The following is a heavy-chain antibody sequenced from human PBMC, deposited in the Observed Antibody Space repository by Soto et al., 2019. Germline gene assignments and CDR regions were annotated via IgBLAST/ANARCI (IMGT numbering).Heavy chain of an antibody. D-gene: IGHD3-10*01. J-gene: IGHJ6*02. Sequence: WWSLRLSCSASVFTFSSYAMHWFRQAPGKGLEYVSAISSNGGSTYYADSVKGRFTIPRDNSKNTLYLQMSSLRAEDTAVYYCVGYYYGSGSYNGMDVWGQGTTVTVSS. CDR1: VFTFSSYA. CDR3: VGYYYGSGSYNGMDV. CDR2: ISSNGGST. V-gene: IGHV3-64D*06.